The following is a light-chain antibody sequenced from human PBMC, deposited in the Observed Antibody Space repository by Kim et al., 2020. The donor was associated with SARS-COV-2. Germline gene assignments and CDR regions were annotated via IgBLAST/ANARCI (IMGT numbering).Light chain of an antibody. CDR1: SLRSYY. V-gene: IGLV3-19*01. J-gene: IGLJ2*01. CDR2: AKN. Sequence: VALGQTVRITCQGDSLRSYYATWYQQKPGQAPVLLIYAKNNRPSGIPDRFSGSSSGNTASLTITGAQAKDEADYYCNSRDSNDNVVFGGGTQLTV. CDR3: NSRDSNDNVV.